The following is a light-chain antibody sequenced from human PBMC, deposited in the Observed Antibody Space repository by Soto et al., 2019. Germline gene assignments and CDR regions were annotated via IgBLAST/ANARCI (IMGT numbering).Light chain of an antibody. CDR1: SGRGTSGFY. CDR3: LLYYGGSYV. Sequence: QAVVTQEPGLTVSAGGTVSVACASSSGRGTSGFYPHWVQQKPGQAPRTLIYSTTNKHSWTPARFSGSLLGGKAALTLSGAPPEDQPAYYCLLYYGGSYVFGAGTKVTVL. CDR2: STT. J-gene: IGLJ1*01. V-gene: IGLV7-43*01.